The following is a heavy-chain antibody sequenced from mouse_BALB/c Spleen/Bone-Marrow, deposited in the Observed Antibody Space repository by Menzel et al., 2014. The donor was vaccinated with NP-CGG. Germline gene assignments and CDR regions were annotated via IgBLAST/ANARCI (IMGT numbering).Heavy chain of an antibody. V-gene: IGHV4-1*02. D-gene: IGHD1-1*01. CDR2: INPDSSTI. CDR1: GFDFSRYW. Sequence: EVKLMESGGGLVQPGGSLKLSCAASGFDFSRYWMSWVRQAPGKGLEWIGEINPDSSTINYTPSLKDKFIISRDNAKNTLYRQMSKVRFEDAALYYCARLSYYGRFAYWGQGTLVTVSA. J-gene: IGHJ3*01. CDR3: ARLSYYGRFAY.